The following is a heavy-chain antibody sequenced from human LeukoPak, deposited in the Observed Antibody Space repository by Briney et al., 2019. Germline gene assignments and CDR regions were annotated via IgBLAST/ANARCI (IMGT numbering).Heavy chain of an antibody. CDR1: GGSISSYY. J-gene: IGHJ6*03. D-gene: IGHD5-24*01. CDR2: IYSSGST. Sequence: SETLSLTCTVSGGSISSYYWSWIRQPPGKGLEYIGYIYSSGSTNYNPSLKSRVTISVDTSKNQFSLKLSSVTAADTAVYYCAREVWLQDYYYYYYMDVWGKGTTVTVSS. V-gene: IGHV4-59*01. CDR3: AREVWLQDYYYYYYMDV.